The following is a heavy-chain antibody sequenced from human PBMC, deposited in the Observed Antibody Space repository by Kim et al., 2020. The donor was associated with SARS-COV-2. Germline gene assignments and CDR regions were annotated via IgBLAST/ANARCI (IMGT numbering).Heavy chain of an antibody. CDR3: ARVRLLWFGASDAFDI. D-gene: IGHD3-10*01. Sequence: SQTLSLTCAISGDSVSSNSAAWNWIRQSPSRGLEWLGRTYYRSKWYNDYAVSVKSRITINPDTSKNQFSLQLNSVTPEDTAVYYCARVRLLWFGASDAFDIWGQGTMVTVSS. CDR2: TYYRSKWYN. CDR1: GDSVSSNSAA. J-gene: IGHJ3*02. V-gene: IGHV6-1*01.